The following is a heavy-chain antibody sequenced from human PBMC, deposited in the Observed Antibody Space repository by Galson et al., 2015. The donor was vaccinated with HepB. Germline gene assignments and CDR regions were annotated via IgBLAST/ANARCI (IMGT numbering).Heavy chain of an antibody. J-gene: IGHJ4*02. CDR3: AGGDYYDSSGYFDY. D-gene: IGHD3-22*01. V-gene: IGHV3-53*04. CDR2: IYSGGST. Sequence: SLRLSCAASGFTVSSNYMSWVRQAPGKGLEWVSVIYSGGSTYYADSVKGRFTISRHNSKNTLYLQMNSLRAEDTAVYYCAGGDYYDSSGYFDYWGQGTLVTVSS. CDR1: GFTVSSNY.